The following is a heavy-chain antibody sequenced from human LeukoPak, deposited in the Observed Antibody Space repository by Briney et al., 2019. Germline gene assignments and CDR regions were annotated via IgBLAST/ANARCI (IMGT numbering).Heavy chain of an antibody. V-gene: IGHV1-46*01. D-gene: IGHD1-26*01. J-gene: IGHJ4*02. CDR1: GYTFTSYY. Sequence: ASGKVSCKASGYTFTSYYIQWVRQAPGAGLEWMGIINPNSGSTMYAQRFQGRVTMTRDTSTNTVYMELSSLRSEDTAVYYCARGWELLSQVGYYFDYWGQGTLVTVSS. CDR3: ARGWELLSQVGYYFDY. CDR2: INPNSGST.